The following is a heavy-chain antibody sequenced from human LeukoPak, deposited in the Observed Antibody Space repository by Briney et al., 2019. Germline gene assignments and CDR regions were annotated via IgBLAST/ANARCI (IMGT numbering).Heavy chain of an antibody. Sequence: GGSLRLSCAASGFTFSSYAMSWVRQAPGKGLEWVSAISGSGGSTYYADSVKGRFTISRDNSKNTLYLQMNSLRAEDTAVYYCAKGGFGELRYYGMDVWGQGTTVTVSS. V-gene: IGHV3-23*01. J-gene: IGHJ6*02. CDR1: GFTFSSYA. CDR2: ISGSGGST. CDR3: AKGGFGELRYYGMDV. D-gene: IGHD3-10*01.